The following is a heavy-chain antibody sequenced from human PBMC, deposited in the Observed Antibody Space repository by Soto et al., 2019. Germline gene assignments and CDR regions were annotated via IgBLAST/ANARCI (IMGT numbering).Heavy chain of an antibody. D-gene: IGHD2-15*01. V-gene: IGHV3-30-3*01. Sequence: GGSLRLSCAASGFTFSSYAMHWVRQAPGKGLEWVAVISYDGSNKYYADSVKGRFTISRDNSKNTLYLQMNSLRAEDTAVYYCARDSGLLGPLNYWGQGTLVTVSS. CDR2: ISYDGSNK. CDR3: ARDSGLLGPLNY. J-gene: IGHJ4*02. CDR1: GFTFSSYA.